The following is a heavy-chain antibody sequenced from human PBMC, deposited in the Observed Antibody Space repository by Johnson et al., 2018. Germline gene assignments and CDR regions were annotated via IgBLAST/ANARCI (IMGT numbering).Heavy chain of an antibody. V-gene: IGHV3-33*01. D-gene: IGHD1-26*01. CDR2: IWYDGSNK. J-gene: IGHJ3*02. CDR1: GFTFSTYG. CDR3: ARGSAKWEPDAFDI. Sequence: VQLVESGGGVVQPGRSLRLSCAASGFTFSTYGMHWVRQAPGKGLEWVAVIWYDGSNKYYADSVKGRFTISRDNSKNTLYLQMNSLRAEDTAVYYWARGSAKWEPDAFDIWGQGTMVTVSS.